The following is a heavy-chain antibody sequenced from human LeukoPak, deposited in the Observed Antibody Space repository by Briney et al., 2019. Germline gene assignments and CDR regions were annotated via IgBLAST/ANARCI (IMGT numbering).Heavy chain of an antibody. V-gene: IGHV4-34*01. CDR2: INHSGST. CDR3: ARLPSYYYDSSGYYFDY. Sequence: PSETLSLTCTVSGGSISSYYWSWIRQPPGKGLEWIGEINHSGSTNYNPSLKSRVTISVDTSKNQFSLKLSSVTAADTAVYYCARLPSYYYDSSGYYFDYWGQGTLVTVSS. CDR1: GGSISSYY. D-gene: IGHD3-22*01. J-gene: IGHJ4*02.